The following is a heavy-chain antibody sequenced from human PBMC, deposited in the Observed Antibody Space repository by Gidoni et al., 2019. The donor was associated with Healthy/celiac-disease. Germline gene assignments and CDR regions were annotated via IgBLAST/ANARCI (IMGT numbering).Heavy chain of an antibody. D-gene: IGHD1-26*01. Sequence: EVQLVESGGGLVQPGGSLKLSCAASGFTFSGSAMHWVRQASGKGLEWVGRIRSKANSYATAYAASVKGRFTISRDDSKNTAYLQMNSLKTEDTAVYYCTRTSGSYPNGKIPKTELFDYWGQGTLVTVSS. CDR1: GFTFSGSA. V-gene: IGHV3-73*02. CDR3: TRTSGSYPNGKIPKTELFDY. CDR2: IRSKANSYAT. J-gene: IGHJ4*02.